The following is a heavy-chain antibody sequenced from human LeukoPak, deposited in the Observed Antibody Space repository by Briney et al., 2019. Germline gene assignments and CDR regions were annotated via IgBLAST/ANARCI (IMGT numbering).Heavy chain of an antibody. D-gene: IGHD3-16*01. V-gene: IGHV3-30*02. CDR3: AKDSNWAFDY. J-gene: IGHJ4*02. Sequence: GGSLRLSCGASGFTFSRNGMHWVRQVPGKGLEWMTYIRKDGSDKYYADSVKGRFTISRDSSKNMVYLQMNSLRVEDTALYYCAKDSNWAFDYWGQGTLVRVSS. CDR2: IRKDGSDK. CDR1: GFTFSRNG.